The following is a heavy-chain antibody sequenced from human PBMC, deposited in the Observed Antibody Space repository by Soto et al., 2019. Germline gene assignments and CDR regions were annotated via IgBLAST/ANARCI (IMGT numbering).Heavy chain of an antibody. CDR1: GFTFSNYW. CDR2: LDSEGGNT. Sequence: VQLVESGGALVQPGGSLRLSCAASGFTFSNYWMYWVRQAPGKGLVWVSRLDSEGGNTLYADSVTGRFTISRDNARNTSYLQTDSLRGEDTAVYYCATDRGRVINSDMISNANHLGVWGKGTTVTVAS. D-gene: IGHD4-4*01. J-gene: IGHJ6*04. V-gene: IGHV3-74*01. CDR3: ATDRGRVINSDMISNANHLGV.